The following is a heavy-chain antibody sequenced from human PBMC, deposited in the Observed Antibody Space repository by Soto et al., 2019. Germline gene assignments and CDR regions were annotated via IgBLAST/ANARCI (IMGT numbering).Heavy chain of an antibody. CDR3: TTDLNDMQAFDI. J-gene: IGHJ3*02. CDR1: GFTFSTYG. Sequence: QVQLVESGGGVVQPGRSLRLSCVASGFTFSTYGMHWVRQAPGKGLEWVAMTWNDGSHKYYADPVKDRFTTSRDNFKNTLYLQINSLRDEDSAVYYCTTDLNDMQAFDIWGQGTMVTVSS. CDR2: TWNDGSHK. V-gene: IGHV3-33*01. D-gene: IGHD1-1*01.